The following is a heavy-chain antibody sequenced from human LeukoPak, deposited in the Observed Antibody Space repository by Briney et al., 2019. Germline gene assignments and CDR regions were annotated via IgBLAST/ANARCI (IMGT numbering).Heavy chain of an antibody. V-gene: IGHV1-69*01. D-gene: IGHD3-22*01. CDR2: IIPILGTA. J-gene: IGHJ4*02. Sequence: ASAKVSCKTSGDTFSSYAISWVRQAPGQGLEWMGGIIPILGTANYAQEFQGRVTITADESTSTAYMELSSLRSEDTAVYFCAREANYYESSGYSTDYWGQGTLVTVSS. CDR3: AREANYYESSGYSTDY. CDR1: GDTFSSYA.